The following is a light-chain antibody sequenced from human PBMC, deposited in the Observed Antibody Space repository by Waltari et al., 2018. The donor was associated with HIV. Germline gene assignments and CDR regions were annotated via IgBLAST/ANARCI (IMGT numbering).Light chain of an antibody. J-gene: IGLJ1*01. Sequence: QSALTQPASVSGSPGQSITISCTGTSSDIGGYNYVYWYHQHPGKAPKLMISDVSHRPAGVSNRLSGSKSGNTASLTISGLQAEDEADYYCSSYTSSSTLGVFGSGTKVTVL. CDR1: SSDIGGYNY. CDR3: SSYTSSSTLGV. V-gene: IGLV2-14*03. CDR2: DVS.